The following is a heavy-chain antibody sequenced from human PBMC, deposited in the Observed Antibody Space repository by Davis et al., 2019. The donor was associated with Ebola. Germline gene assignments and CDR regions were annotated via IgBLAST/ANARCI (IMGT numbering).Heavy chain of an antibody. CDR3: ARDYRRVVIAIGPFDY. CDR2: IYSGGRT. Sequence: GGSLRLSCAASGFTVSSNYMSWVRQAPGQGLEWVSVIYSGGRTYYADSVKGRFTISRDNSKNTLYLQMNSLRAEDTAVYYCARDYRRVVIAIGPFDYWGQGTLVTVSS. J-gene: IGHJ4*02. V-gene: IGHV3-53*05. CDR1: GFTVSSNY. D-gene: IGHD2-21*01.